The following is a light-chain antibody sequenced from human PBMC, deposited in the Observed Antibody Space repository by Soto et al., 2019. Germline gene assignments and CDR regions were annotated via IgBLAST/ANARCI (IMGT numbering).Light chain of an antibody. CDR1: QSVSSY. J-gene: IGKJ2*01. CDR3: QQTYT. CDR2: DAS. Sequence: IVLTQSPATLSLSPGERATLSCRASQSVSSYLAWYQQKPGQAPRLLIYDASNRATGIPARFSGSGSGTDFTLTISSLEPEDFAVYYCQQTYTFGQGTKLEIK. V-gene: IGKV3-11*01.